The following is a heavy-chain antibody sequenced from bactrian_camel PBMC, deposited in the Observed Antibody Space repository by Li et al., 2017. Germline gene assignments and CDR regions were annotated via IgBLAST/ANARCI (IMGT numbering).Heavy chain of an antibody. J-gene: IGHJ4*01. Sequence: VSGSDYLRYCMGWFRQAPGKEREGVASISYGGGVTYYTDSVKGRFTISRDNTKNTVYLQMNSLKPEDTAMYYCAAEGPGCDTMSPDEYNFEGQGTQVTVS. CDR3: AAEGPGCDTMSPDEYNF. V-gene: IGHV3-3*01. CDR1: GSDYLRYC. D-gene: IGHD2*01. CDR2: ISYGGGVT.